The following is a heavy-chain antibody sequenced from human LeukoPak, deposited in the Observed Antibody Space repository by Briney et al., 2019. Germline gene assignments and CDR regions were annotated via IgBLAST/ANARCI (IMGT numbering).Heavy chain of an antibody. CDR2: INSDGSST. D-gene: IGHD3-16*01. CDR1: GFTLSSYW. Sequence: GGSLRLSCAASGFTLSSYWMHWVRQAPGKGLVWVSRINSDGSSTSYADSVKGRFTISRDNAKNTLYLQMNSLKFEDTAVYYCARDNDSRDPPHFDYWGQGTLVTVSS. CDR3: ARDNDSRDPPHFDY. V-gene: IGHV3-74*01. J-gene: IGHJ4*02.